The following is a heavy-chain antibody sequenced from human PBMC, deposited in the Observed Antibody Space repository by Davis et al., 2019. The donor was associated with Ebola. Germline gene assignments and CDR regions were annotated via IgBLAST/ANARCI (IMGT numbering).Heavy chain of an antibody. Sequence: SVKVSCKASGGTFSSYAISWVRQAPGQGLEWMGGIIPIFGTANYAQKFQGRVTITADESTSTAYMELSSLRSEDTAVYYCARSPYYDFWSGYPNHLDYWGQGTLVTVSS. J-gene: IGHJ4*02. V-gene: IGHV1-69*13. CDR2: IIPIFGTA. CDR3: ARSPYYDFWSGYPNHLDY. CDR1: GGTFSSYA. D-gene: IGHD3-3*01.